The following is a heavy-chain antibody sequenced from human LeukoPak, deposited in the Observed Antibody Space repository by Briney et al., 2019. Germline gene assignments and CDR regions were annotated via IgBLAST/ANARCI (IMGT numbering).Heavy chain of an antibody. CDR2: MNPNSGNT. CDR3: ARWDYGSGSFHYYYYGMDV. CDR1: GYTFTSYD. D-gene: IGHD3-10*01. J-gene: IGHJ6*02. Sequence: ASVKVSCKASGYTFTSYDINWVRQAPGQGLEWMGWMNPNSGNTGYAQKFQGRVTMTRNTSISTAYMELSSLRSEDTAVYYCARWDYGSGSFHYYYYGMDVWGQGTTVTVSS. V-gene: IGHV1-8*01.